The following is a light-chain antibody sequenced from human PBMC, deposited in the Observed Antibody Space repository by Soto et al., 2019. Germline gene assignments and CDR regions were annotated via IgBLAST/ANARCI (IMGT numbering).Light chain of an antibody. CDR2: GAS. V-gene: IGKV3-15*01. J-gene: IGKJ5*01. Sequence: EIVMTHSPATLSVSPGERATLSCRASQSVSSNLAWYQQKPGQAPRLLIYGASTRATGIPARFSGSGSGTEFTLTISSLQSEDFAVYYCQHRRVWPVSFGQGTRLEIK. CDR1: QSVSSN. CDR3: QHRRVWPVS.